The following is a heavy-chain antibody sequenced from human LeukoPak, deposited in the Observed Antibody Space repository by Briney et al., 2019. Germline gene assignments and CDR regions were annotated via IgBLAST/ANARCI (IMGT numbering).Heavy chain of an antibody. CDR1: GGSISSYY. D-gene: IGHD3-3*01. CDR3: ARGPFYYDFWSGTYFDY. CDR2: IYTSGST. V-gene: IGHV4-4*07. J-gene: IGHJ4*02. Sequence: SETLSLTCTVSGGSISSYYWSWIRQPAGKGLEWIGRIYTSGSTNYNPSLKSRVTMSVDTSKNQFSLKLSSVTAADTAVYYCARGPFYYDFWSGTYFDYGGQGTLVTVSS.